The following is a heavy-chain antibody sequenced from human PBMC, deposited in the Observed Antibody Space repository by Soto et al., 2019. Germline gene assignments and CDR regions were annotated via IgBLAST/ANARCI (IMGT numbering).Heavy chain of an antibody. CDR3: GRDFLVPADMSLDRYSDYVMDF. CDR2: IYSGGST. CDR1: GFTVSSNY. Sequence: GGSLSLSYAASGFTVSSNYMSWIRPAPGKGLEWVSVIYSGGSTYYADSVKGRFTISRDNSKNTLYLQMNSLRAEDTAVYYCGRDFLVPADMSLDRYSDYVMDFWGQGTTVTGSS. D-gene: IGHD2-2*01. V-gene: IGHV3-66*01. J-gene: IGHJ6*02.